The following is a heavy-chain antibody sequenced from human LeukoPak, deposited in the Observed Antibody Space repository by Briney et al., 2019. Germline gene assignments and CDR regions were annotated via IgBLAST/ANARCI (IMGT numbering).Heavy chain of an antibody. CDR2: INPSGGST. CDR3: ARAEYDSSGYYGLNY. Sequence: PEASVKVSCKASGYTFTSYYMHWVRQAPGQGLEWMGIINPSGGSTSYAQKFQGRVTMTRDMSTSTAYMELSSLRSEDTAVYYCARAEYDSSGYYGLNYWGQGTLVTVSS. J-gene: IGHJ4*02. CDR1: GYTFTSYY. D-gene: IGHD3-22*01. V-gene: IGHV1-46*01.